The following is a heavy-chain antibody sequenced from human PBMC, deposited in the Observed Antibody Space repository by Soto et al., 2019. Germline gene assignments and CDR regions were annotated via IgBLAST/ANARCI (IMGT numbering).Heavy chain of an antibody. V-gene: IGHV3-21*01. CDR1: GFTFSSYS. Sequence: EVQLVESGGGLVKPGGSLRLSCAASGFTFSSYSMNWVRLAPGKGLEWVSSISSSSSYIYYADSVKGRFTISRDNAKNSLYLQMNSLRAEDTAVYYCARFVTTEGYYMDVWGKGTTVTVSS. CDR2: ISSSSSYI. J-gene: IGHJ6*03. D-gene: IGHD4-4*01. CDR3: ARFVTTEGYYMDV.